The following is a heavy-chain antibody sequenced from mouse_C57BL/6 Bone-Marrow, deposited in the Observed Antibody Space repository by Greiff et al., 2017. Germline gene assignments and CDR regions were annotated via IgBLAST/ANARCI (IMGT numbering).Heavy chain of an antibody. CDR2: INPGSGGT. J-gene: IGHJ3*01. CDR1: GYAFTNYL. V-gene: IGHV1-54*01. Sequence: QVQLQQSGAELVRPGTSVKVSCKASGYAFTNYLIEWVKQRPGQGLEWIGVINPGSGGTNYNEKFKGKATLTADKSSSTAYMQLSSLTSEDSAVYFCARSRTAQAWEFAYWGQGTLVTVSA. D-gene: IGHD3-2*02. CDR3: ARSRTAQAWEFAY.